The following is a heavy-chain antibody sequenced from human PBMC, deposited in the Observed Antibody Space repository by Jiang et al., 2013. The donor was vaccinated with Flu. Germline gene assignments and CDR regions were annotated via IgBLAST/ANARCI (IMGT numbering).Heavy chain of an antibody. J-gene: IGHJ3*02. CDR2: MNPNSGVT. D-gene: IGHD2-21*01. Sequence: LEWVGWMNPNSGVTGYAQNFQGRVTMTGSTSISTAYMELTSLRSEDTAVYYCARGKGVIAFDIWGQGTMVTVSS. CDR3: ARGKGVIAFDI. V-gene: IGHV1-8*01.